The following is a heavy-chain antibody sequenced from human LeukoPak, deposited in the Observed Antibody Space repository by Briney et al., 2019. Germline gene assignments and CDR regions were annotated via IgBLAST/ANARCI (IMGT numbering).Heavy chain of an antibody. D-gene: IGHD6-19*01. V-gene: IGHV3-53*01. J-gene: IGHJ6*02. CDR1: GFTVSSNY. CDR3: AKDQKSGWLDYYYYGMDV. Sequence: PGGSLRLSCAASGFTVSSNYMSWVRQAPGKGLEWVSVIYSGGSTYYADSVKGRFTISRDNSKNTLYLQMNSLRAEDTAVYYCAKDQKSGWLDYYYYGMDVWGQGTTVTVSS. CDR2: IYSGGST.